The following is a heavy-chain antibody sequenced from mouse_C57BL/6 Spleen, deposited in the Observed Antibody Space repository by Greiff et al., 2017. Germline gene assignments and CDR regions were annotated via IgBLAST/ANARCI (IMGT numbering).Heavy chain of an antibody. J-gene: IGHJ2*01. CDR1: GYTFTSYW. CDR2: IHPNSGST. Sequence: QVQLQQPGAELVKPGASVKLSCKASGYTFTSYWMHWVKQRPGQGLEWIGMIHPNSGSTNYNEKFKSKATLTVDKSSSTAYMQLSSLTSEDSAVYYCARDYGSSYLNYWGQGTPLTVSS. V-gene: IGHV1-64*01. D-gene: IGHD1-1*01. CDR3: ARDYGSSYLNY.